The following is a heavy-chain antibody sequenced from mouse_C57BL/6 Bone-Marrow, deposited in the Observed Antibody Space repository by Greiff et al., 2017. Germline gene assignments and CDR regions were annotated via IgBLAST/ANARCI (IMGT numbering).Heavy chain of an antibody. D-gene: IGHD1-3*01. CDR1: GYTFTSYW. Sequence: VQLQQPGAELVRPGSSVKLSCKASGYTFTSYWMDWVKQRPGQGLDWIGNIYPSDSETHYNQKFKDKATLTVDKSSSTAYMQLSSLTSEDSAVYCCARSNYWSGSWFAYWGQGTLVTVSA. V-gene: IGHV1-61*01. CDR3: ARSNYWSGSWFAY. CDR2: IYPSDSET. J-gene: IGHJ3*01.